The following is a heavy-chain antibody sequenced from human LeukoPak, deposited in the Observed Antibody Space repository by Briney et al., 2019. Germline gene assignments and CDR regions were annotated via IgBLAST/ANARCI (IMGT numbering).Heavy chain of an antibody. D-gene: IGHD6-13*01. V-gene: IGHV4-31*03. J-gene: IGHJ4*02. CDR3: ARNGPLRAAGTDY. CDR1: GGSISSGGYY. CDR2: IYYSGST. Sequence: PSETLSLTCTVSGGSISSGGYYWSWIRQHPGKGLEWIGYIYYSGSTYYNPSLKSRVTISVDTSKNQFSLKLSSVTAADTAVYYCARNGPLRAAGTDYWGQGTLVTVSS.